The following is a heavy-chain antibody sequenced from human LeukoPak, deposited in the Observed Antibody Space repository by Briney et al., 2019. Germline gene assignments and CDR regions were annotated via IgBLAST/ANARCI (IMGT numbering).Heavy chain of an antibody. CDR3: VRDGQGSTPLDY. J-gene: IGHJ4*02. D-gene: IGHD2-15*01. Sequence: GGSLRLSCAASGLTFSSYWMHWVRQAPGKGLVWVSGISTDGSRPRYADSVNGRFTISRDNAKNTLYLQMNSLRAEDTAVYFCVRDGQGSTPLDYWGQGTLVTVSS. V-gene: IGHV3-74*01. CDR1: GLTFSSYW. CDR2: ISTDGSRP.